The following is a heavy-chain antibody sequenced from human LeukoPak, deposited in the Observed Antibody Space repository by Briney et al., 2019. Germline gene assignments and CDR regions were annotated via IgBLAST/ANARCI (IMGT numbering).Heavy chain of an antibody. CDR2: INWNGGST. D-gene: IGHD2-8*01. V-gene: IGHV3-20*01. Sequence: GGSLRLSCAASGFTFDDYGMSWVRQAPGKGLEWVSGINWNGGSTGYADSVKGRFTISRDNAKNSLYLQMNSLRAEDTALYHCARIRLYQRAGPWDAFDIWGQGTMVTVSS. CDR1: GFTFDDYG. J-gene: IGHJ3*02. CDR3: ARIRLYQRAGPWDAFDI.